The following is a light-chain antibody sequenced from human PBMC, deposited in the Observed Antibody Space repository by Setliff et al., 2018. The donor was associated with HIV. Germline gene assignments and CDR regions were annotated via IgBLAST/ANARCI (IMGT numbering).Light chain of an antibody. CDR1: SSDIGGYNY. J-gene: IGLJ3*02. CDR2: DVN. Sequence: QSVLTQPASVSGSPGQSITISCTGTSSDIGGYNYVSWYQQHPGKAPKLMIYDVNNRPSGVSTRFSGSKSGNTASLTISGLQAEDEADYYCRSYASTSTLVFGGGTKGTVL. V-gene: IGLV2-14*03. CDR3: RSYASTSTLV.